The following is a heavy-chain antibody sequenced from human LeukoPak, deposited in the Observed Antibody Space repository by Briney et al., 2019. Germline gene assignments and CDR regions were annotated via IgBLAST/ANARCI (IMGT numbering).Heavy chain of an antibody. V-gene: IGHV4-61*02. Sequence: SQTLSLTCTVSGGSISSGSYYWSWIRQPAGKGLEWIERIYTSGSTNYNPSLKSRVTISVDASKNQFSLKLSSVTAADTAVYYCARGGSWQQSFDYWGQGTLVTVSS. CDR3: ARGGSWQQSFDY. CDR2: IYTSGST. CDR1: GGSISSGSYY. D-gene: IGHD6-13*01. J-gene: IGHJ4*02.